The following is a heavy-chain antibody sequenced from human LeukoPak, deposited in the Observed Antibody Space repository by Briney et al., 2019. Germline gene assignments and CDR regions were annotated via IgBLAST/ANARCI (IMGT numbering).Heavy chain of an antibody. Sequence: GGSLRLSCAASGFTVSSNYMSWVRQAPGKGLEWVSVIYSGGSTYYADSVKGRFTISRDNSKNTLYLQMNSLRVEDTAVYYCARVGSGYDEHWFDPWGQGTLVTVSS. V-gene: IGHV3-53*01. CDR2: IYSGGST. D-gene: IGHD5-12*01. J-gene: IGHJ5*02. CDR3: ARVGSGYDEHWFDP. CDR1: GFTVSSNY.